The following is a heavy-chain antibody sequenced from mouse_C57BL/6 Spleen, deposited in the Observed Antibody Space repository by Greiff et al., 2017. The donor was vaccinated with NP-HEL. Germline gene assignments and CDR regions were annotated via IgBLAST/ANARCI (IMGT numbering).Heavy chain of an antibody. Sequence: VQLQESGAELMKPGASVKLSCKATGYTFTGYWIEWVKQRPGHGLEWIGEILPGSGSTNYNEKFKGKATFTADTSSNTAYMQRSSLTTEDSAIYYCARSLLDYGSSYPYYFDYWGQGTTLTVSS. CDR3: ARSLLDYGSSYPYYFDY. CDR1: GYTFTGYW. D-gene: IGHD1-1*01. J-gene: IGHJ2*01. V-gene: IGHV1-9*01. CDR2: ILPGSGST.